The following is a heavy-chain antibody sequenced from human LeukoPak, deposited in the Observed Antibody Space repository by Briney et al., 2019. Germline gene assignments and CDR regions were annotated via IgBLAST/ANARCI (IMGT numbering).Heavy chain of an antibody. V-gene: IGHV4-59*01. CDR1: GGSISSYD. CDR3: AREDAKRYSGSYLDY. Sequence: SETLSLTCTVSGGSISSYDWSWIRQPPGKGLEWIGYIQYSGSTNYNPSLKSRVTISVDTSKIQFSLKLGSVTAADTAVYYCAREDAKRYSGSYLDYWGQGTLVTVSS. D-gene: IGHD1-26*01. J-gene: IGHJ4*02. CDR2: IQYSGST.